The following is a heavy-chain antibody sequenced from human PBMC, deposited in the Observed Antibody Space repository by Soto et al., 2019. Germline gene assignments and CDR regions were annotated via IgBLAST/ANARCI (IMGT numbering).Heavy chain of an antibody. CDR2: ISAYNGNT. CDR3: ARAWFGDFVYYFDY. Sequence: QVQLVQSGAEVKKPGASVKVSCKASGYTFTNYAISWVRQAPGQGLEWMGWISAYNGNTNYAQKLQGRVTMTTDTSTSSASMELMSLRSDDTAVYYCARAWFGDFVYYFDYWVQGTLVTVSS. J-gene: IGHJ4*02. D-gene: IGHD3-10*01. CDR1: GYTFTNYA. V-gene: IGHV1-18*01.